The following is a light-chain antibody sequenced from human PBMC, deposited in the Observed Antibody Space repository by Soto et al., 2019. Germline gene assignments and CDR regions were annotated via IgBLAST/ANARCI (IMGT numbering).Light chain of an antibody. Sequence: DIRMKLSPSALSASLEYRFTITCRASQNIDNYLNWYQHKPGKAPKLLIYATSTLQSGVPSRFSGSGSGTDFTLTISSLQPEDFATYYCQQSYSILITFGQGTRLEVK. J-gene: IGKJ5*01. CDR1: QNIDNY. CDR2: ATS. CDR3: QQSYSILIT. V-gene: IGKV1-39*01.